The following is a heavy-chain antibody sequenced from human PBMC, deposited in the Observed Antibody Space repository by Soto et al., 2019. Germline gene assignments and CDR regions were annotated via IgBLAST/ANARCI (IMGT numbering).Heavy chain of an antibody. Sequence: SETLSLTCTVSGGSITSSSYYWGWIRHPPGKGLEWIGSIYYSGSTYYNPSLKSRVTISVDTSKNQFSLKLSSVTAADTAVYYCARRWGDAFDLWGQGTRVTVSS. V-gene: IGHV4-39*07. D-gene: IGHD3-16*01. CDR1: GGSITSSSYY. CDR2: IYYSGST. CDR3: ARRWGDAFDL. J-gene: IGHJ3*01.